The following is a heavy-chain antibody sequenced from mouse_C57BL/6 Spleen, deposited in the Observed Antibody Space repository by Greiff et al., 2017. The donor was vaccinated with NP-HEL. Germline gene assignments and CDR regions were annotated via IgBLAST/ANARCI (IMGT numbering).Heavy chain of an antibody. CDR1: GFNIKDDY. Sequence: VQLQQSGAELVRPGASVKLSCTASGFNIKDDYMHWVKQRPEQGLEWIGWIDPENGDTEYASKFQGKATITADTSSNTAYLQLSSLTSEDTAVYNCTETGASDYWGQGTTLTVSS. CDR3: TETGASDY. V-gene: IGHV14-4*01. J-gene: IGHJ2*01. D-gene: IGHD4-1*01. CDR2: IDPENGDT.